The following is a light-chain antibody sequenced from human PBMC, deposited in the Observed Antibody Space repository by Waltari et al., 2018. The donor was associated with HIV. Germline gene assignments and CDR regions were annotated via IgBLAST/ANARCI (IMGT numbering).Light chain of an antibody. J-gene: IGKJ4*01. CDR2: RVS. CDR3: MQSTHWPLT. CDR1: QTLLYSDGNTY. Sequence: DVVMTQSPLSLSVTLGQPASISCRSGQTLLYSDGNTYLSWFQQRPGQSPRRLIYRVSNRDSGFPDRFSGSGSGTDFTLRFSRVEAEDVGVYYCMQSTHWPLTFGGGTKVEIK. V-gene: IGKV2-30*01.